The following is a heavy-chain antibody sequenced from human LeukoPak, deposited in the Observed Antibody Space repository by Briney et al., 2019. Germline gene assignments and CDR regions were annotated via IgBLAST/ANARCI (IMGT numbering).Heavy chain of an antibody. CDR2: IKGDGSET. D-gene: IGHD2-2*01. CDR1: GSGFTFSEFW. J-gene: IGHJ6*03. CDR3: AREAYCGGPSCFAVNYMDV. V-gene: IGHV3-7*01. Sequence: PGGSLRLSCVASGSGFTFSEFWMGWVRQAPGERLEWVANIKGDGSETYYVDSVKGRFTISRDNAKNLVYLQMNSLTADDTSLYRCAREAYCGGPSCFAVNYMDVWGKGTTVTVSS.